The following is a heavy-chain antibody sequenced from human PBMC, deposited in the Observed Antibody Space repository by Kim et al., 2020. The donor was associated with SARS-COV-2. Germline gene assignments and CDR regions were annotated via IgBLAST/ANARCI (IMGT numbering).Heavy chain of an antibody. D-gene: IGHD6-13*01. CDR2: IYYSGST. J-gene: IGHJ5*02. V-gene: IGHV4-39*01. CDR3: SRHYLGSAWYP. Sequence: SETLSLTCTVSGGSISGSNYYWGWIRQPPGKGLEWIGSIYYSGSTYYKPSLKSRVTISVDTSKNQFSLKLTSVTAADTAIYYCSRHYLGSAWYPCGQGTLVTVSS. CDR1: GGSISGSNYY.